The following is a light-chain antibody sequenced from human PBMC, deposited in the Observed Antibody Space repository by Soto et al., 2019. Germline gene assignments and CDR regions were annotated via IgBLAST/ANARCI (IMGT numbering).Light chain of an antibody. CDR1: SSDVGGYNF. V-gene: IGLV2-11*01. CDR3: CSYAGSKTVE. Sequence: QSALTQPRSVSGSPGQSVAISCTGTSSDVGGYNFVSWYQQHPGKAPKLMIYDVSSRPSGVPDRFSGSKSGNTASLTISGLQAEDEADYYCCSYAGSKTVEFGGGTKLTVL. J-gene: IGLJ3*02. CDR2: DVS.